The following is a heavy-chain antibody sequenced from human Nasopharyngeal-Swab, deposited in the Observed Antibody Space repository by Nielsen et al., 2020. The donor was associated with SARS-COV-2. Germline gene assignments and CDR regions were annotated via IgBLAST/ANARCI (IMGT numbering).Heavy chain of an antibody. V-gene: IGHV4-34*01. J-gene: IGHJ4*02. CDR2: INHSGST. Sequence: WIRQPPWKFLYWIWEINHSGSTNYNPYLKSRVTISVDTSKKQFSLKLSSVTAADTAVYYCARGFPGAAAGTDYWGQGTLVTVSS. CDR3: ARGFPGAAAGTDY. D-gene: IGHD6-13*01.